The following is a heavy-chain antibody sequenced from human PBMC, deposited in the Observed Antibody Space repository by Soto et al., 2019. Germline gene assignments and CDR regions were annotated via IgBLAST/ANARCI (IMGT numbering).Heavy chain of an antibody. CDR2: IKSKTDGGTT. V-gene: IGHV3-15*01. Sequence: EVQLVESGGGLVKPGGSLRLSCEASGFTFSNAWMSWVRKAPGKGLEWVGRIKSKTDGGTTDYAAPVKGRFTISRDDSKNTLYLQMNSLKTEDTAVYYCTTVRYCSGGSCSDYWGQGTLVTVSS. CDR1: GFTFSNAW. J-gene: IGHJ4*02. CDR3: TTVRYCSGGSCSDY. D-gene: IGHD2-15*01.